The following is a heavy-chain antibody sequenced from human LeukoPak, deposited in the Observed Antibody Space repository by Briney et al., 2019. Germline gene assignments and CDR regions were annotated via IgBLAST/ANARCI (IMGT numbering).Heavy chain of an antibody. D-gene: IGHD6-13*01. Sequence: ASVKVSCKASGYTFTSYDINWLRQATGQGLEWMGWMNPNSGNTGYAQKFQGRVTMTRNTSISTAYMELSSLRSEDTAVYYCARRPWGHSSSYIWFDPWGQGTLVTVSS. V-gene: IGHV1-8*01. CDR1: GYTFTSYD. CDR2: MNPNSGNT. CDR3: ARRPWGHSSSYIWFDP. J-gene: IGHJ5*02.